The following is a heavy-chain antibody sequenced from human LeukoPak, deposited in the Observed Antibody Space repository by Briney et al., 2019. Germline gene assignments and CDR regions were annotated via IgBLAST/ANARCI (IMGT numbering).Heavy chain of an antibody. Sequence: SETLSLTCTVSGGPITSNFWSWVRQPPGKGLEWIGYLYNTVNTKYNPSLKSRATISRDTSKNQFSLKLNSLSAADTAVYYCARAKPDWNPPDYWGQGILVTVSS. CDR2: LYNTVNT. CDR1: GGPITSNF. D-gene: IGHD1-1*01. J-gene: IGHJ4*02. V-gene: IGHV4-59*08. CDR3: ARAKPDWNPPDY.